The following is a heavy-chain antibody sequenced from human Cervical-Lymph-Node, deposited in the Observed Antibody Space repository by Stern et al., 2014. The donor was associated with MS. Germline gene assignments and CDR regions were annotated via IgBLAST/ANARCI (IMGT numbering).Heavy chain of an antibody. J-gene: IGHJ5*02. V-gene: IGHV1-18*01. CDR1: GYTFTSYG. CDR2: ISAYNGNT. CDR3: ARGPPDIAAAGTNWFDP. D-gene: IGHD6-13*01. Sequence: VQLEESGAEVKKPGASVKVSCKASGYTFTSYGISWVRQAPGQGLEWMGWISAYNGNTNYAQKLQGRVTMTTDTSTSTAYMELRSLRSDDTAVYYCARGPPDIAAAGTNWFDPWGQGTLVTVSS.